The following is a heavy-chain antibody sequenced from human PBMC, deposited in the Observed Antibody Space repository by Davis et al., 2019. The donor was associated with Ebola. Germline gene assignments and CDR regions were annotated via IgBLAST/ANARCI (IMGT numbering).Heavy chain of an antibody. D-gene: IGHD1-7*01. Sequence: GESLKISCAASGFTFSTYGMHWVRQAPGKGLEWVSFIRYDGTDKYNADSVKGRFTISRDNAKSTLYLQMNSLTAEDTAVYFCVRTTYGAPEYWGQGTLVTVSS. J-gene: IGHJ4*02. V-gene: IGHV3-30*02. CDR2: IRYDGTDK. CDR3: VRTTYGAPEY. CDR1: GFTFSTYG.